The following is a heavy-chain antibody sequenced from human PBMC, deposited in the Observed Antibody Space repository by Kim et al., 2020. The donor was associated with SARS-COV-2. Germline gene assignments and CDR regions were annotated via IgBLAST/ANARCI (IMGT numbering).Heavy chain of an antibody. D-gene: IGHD3-22*01. V-gene: IGHV1-8*01. CDR3: ASTYYYDSSGDAPFDY. Sequence: KYQGRVTMTRNTSISTAYMELSSLRSEDTAVYYCASTYYYDSSGDAPFDYWGQGTLVTVSS. J-gene: IGHJ4*02.